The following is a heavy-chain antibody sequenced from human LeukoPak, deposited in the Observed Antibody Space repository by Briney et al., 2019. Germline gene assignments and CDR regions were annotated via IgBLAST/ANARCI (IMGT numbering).Heavy chain of an antibody. CDR3: AATMVRSYYFDY. CDR2: IYYSGST. CDR1: GGSISSYY. V-gene: IGHV4-59*01. D-gene: IGHD3-10*01. Sequence: SETLSLTCTVSGGSISSYYWSWIRQPPGKGLEWIGYIYYSGSTNYSPSLKSRVTISVDTSKNQFSLKLSSVTAADTAVYYCAATMVRSYYFDYWGQGTLVTVSS. J-gene: IGHJ4*02.